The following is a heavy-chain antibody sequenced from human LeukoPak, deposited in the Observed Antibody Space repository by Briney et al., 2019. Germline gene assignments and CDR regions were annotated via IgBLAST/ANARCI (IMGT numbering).Heavy chain of an antibody. V-gene: IGHV3-30*03. CDR1: GFTFSSYG. CDR3: VRSVLSYYDYGLDV. J-gene: IGHJ6*02. D-gene: IGHD3-16*01. CDR2: ISYDGSNK. Sequence: PGRSLRLSCAASGFTFSSYGMHWVRQAPGKGLEWVAVISYDGSNKYYADSVKGRFTISRDNSKNTLNLQMNSLRPEDTAVYYCVRSVLSYYDYGLDVWGQGTTVIVSS.